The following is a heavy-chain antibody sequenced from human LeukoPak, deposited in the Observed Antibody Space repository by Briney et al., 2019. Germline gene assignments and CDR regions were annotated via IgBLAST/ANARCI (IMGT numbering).Heavy chain of an antibody. CDR2: INHSGST. V-gene: IGHV4-34*01. CDR1: GGSFSGYY. CDR3: ARDPPRLPRASLAMVRGVAGNWFDP. Sequence: PSETLCLTCAVYGGSFSGYYWSWIRQPPGKGLEWVGDINHSGSTKYNPYLKSRVTISVDTSKNQFSLKLSSVTAADTVVYYCARDPPRLPRASLAMVRGVAGNWFDPWGEGTLVTVSS. J-gene: IGHJ5*02. D-gene: IGHD3-10*01.